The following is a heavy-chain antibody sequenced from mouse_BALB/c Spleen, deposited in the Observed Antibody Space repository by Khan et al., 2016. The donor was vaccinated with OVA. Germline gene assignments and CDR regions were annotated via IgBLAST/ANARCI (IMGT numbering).Heavy chain of an antibody. Sequence: QIQLVQSGPELKKPGETVKISCKASGYTLTDYGMNWVKQAPGKGVKWMGWINTYTGEATYADDFKGRFAFSLETSANTAYLQINNLKTEDTATYFCSSSNGNYWFAYWGQGTLVTVSA. D-gene: IGHD2-1*01. CDR3: SSSNGNYWFAY. CDR2: INTYTGEA. CDR1: GYTLTDYG. J-gene: IGHJ3*01. V-gene: IGHV9-3-1*01.